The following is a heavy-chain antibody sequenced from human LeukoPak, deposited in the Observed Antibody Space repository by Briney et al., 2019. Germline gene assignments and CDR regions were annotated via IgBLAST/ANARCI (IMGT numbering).Heavy chain of an antibody. J-gene: IGHJ4*02. D-gene: IGHD3-10*01. Sequence: QPGGSLRLSCAASGFAFSTYSMNWVRQAPGKGLEWVSYITSTSATKYYADSVKGRFTVSRDNAKSSLFLQMNSLRDEDTAVYYCASDREYYYGSGSFDYWGQGTLVTVSS. CDR3: ASDREYYYGSGSFDY. CDR2: ITSTSATK. CDR1: GFAFSTYS. V-gene: IGHV3-48*02.